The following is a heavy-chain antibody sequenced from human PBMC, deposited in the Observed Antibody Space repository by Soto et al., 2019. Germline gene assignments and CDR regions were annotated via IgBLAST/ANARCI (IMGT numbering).Heavy chain of an antibody. CDR2: ISGSGGST. CDR3: AKGLRGSGWYVDDY. D-gene: IGHD6-19*01. V-gene: IGHV3-23*01. J-gene: IGHJ4*02. Sequence: EVQLLESGGGLVQPGGSLRLSCAASGFTFSSYDMSWVRQAPGKGLEWVSAISGSGGSTYYADSVKGRFTISRDNSKNTLYLQMNSLGAEDTAVYYCAKGLRGSGWYVDDYWGQGTLVTVSS. CDR1: GFTFSSYD.